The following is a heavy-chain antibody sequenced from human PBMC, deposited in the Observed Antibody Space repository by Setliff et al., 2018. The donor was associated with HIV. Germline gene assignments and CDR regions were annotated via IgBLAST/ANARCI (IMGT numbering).Heavy chain of an antibody. J-gene: IGHJ6*02. V-gene: IGHV1-46*01. D-gene: IGHD3-3*01. CDR2: INPSGVST. Sequence: ASVKVSCKASGYTFTSYYMHWVRQAPGQGLEWMGIINPSGVSTSYAQKFQGRVTMTRDTSTSTGYMELSSLRSEDTAVYYCARTYYNFWSGDYYYYGMDVWGQGTTVTVSS. CDR1: GYTFTSYY. CDR3: ARTYYNFWSGDYYYYGMDV.